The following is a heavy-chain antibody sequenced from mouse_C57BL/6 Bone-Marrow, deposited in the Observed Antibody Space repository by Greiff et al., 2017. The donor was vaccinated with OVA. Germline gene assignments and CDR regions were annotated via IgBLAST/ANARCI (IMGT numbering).Heavy chain of an antibody. V-gene: IGHV3-8*01. CDR3: ARWRYDYGSSYEYFDV. CDR1: GYSITSDY. Sequence: EVQLQQSGPGLAKPSQTLSLTCSVTGYSITSDYWNWIRKFPGNKLEYMGYISYSGSTYYNPSLKSRISITRDTSKNQYYLQLNSVTTEDTATYYCARWRYDYGSSYEYFDVWGTGTTVTVSS. CDR2: ISYSGST. D-gene: IGHD1-1*01. J-gene: IGHJ1*03.